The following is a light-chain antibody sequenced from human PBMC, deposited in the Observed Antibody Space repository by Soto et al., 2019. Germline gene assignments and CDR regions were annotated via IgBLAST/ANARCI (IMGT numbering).Light chain of an antibody. Sequence: DIRMTQSPSTLSASVGDRVTITCRASQSISSWLAWYQQKPGKAPKVLIYKASSLESGVPSRFSGSGSGTEFTLTISSLQPDDFGTYYCQQYNNYPRTFGQGTKVEV. CDR1: QSISSW. CDR3: QQYNNYPRT. CDR2: KAS. J-gene: IGKJ1*01. V-gene: IGKV1-5*03.